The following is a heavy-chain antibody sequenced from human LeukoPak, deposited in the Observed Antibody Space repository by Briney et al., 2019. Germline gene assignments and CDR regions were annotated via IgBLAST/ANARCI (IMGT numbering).Heavy chain of an antibody. Sequence: PGGSLRLSCAVAGFTFSSYWMGWVRQAPGKGLAWVANINQDESSKYYEDSVKGRFTISRDNADNSLYLQMNSLRAEDTAVYYCASPYSGSYSKSWGQGTLVTVSS. D-gene: IGHD1-26*01. CDR1: GFTFSSYW. CDR2: INQDESSK. J-gene: IGHJ5*02. CDR3: ASPYSGSYSKS. V-gene: IGHV3-7*01.